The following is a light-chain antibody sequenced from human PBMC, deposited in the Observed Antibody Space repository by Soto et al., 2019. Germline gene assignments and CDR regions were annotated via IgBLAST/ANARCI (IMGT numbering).Light chain of an antibody. CDR1: SSHIGAGYD. CDR3: QSYDSSLSGSV. Sequence: QSVLTQPPSVSGAPGQRVTISCTGSSSHIGAGYDVHWYQQLPGTAPKLLIYGNINRPSGVPDRFSGSKSGTSASLAITGLQAEDEADYYCQSYDSSLSGSVFGGGTKLTVL. J-gene: IGLJ3*02. CDR2: GNI. V-gene: IGLV1-40*01.